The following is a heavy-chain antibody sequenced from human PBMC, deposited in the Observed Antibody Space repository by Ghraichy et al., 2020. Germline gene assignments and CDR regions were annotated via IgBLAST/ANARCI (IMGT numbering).Heavy chain of an antibody. V-gene: IGHV3-33*01. D-gene: IGHD6-6*01. J-gene: IGHJ4*02. CDR2: IWYDGSNK. Sequence: LSLTCAASGFTFSSYGMHWVRQAPGKGLEWVAVIWYDGSNKYYADSVKGRFTISRDNSKNTLYLQMNSLRAEDTAVYYCARGSIAARHFDYWGQGTLVTVSS. CDR1: GFTFSSYG. CDR3: ARGSIAARHFDY.